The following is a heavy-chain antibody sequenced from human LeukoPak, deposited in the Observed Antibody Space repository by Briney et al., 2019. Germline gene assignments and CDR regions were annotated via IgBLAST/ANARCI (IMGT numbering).Heavy chain of an antibody. CDR3: AREREPYGSGSYFVTNWFDP. CDR1: GYTFTGYY. J-gene: IGHJ5*02. CDR2: INPNKGGT. Sequence: ASGKVSCNSSGYTFTGYYIHWAWHAPGQGLERKGWINPNKGGTNYAQKFQGRVTMTIATAISTAYLELRRMSLDDTAVYYCAREREPYGSGSYFVTNWFDPWGEGTLVTVSS. V-gene: IGHV1-2*02. D-gene: IGHD3-10*01.